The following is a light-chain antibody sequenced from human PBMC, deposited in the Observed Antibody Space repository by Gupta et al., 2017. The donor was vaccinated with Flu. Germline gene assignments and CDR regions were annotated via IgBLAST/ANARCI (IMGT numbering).Light chain of an antibody. CDR1: QGISSY. CDR2: AAS. J-gene: IGKJ1*01. V-gene: IGKV1-16*01. Sequence: LQMTQSPSSLSASVGDRVTITCRASQGISSYLAWYQQKPGKAPKLLIYAASTLQSGVPSRFSGSGSGTDFTLTISSLQSEDFATYYCQQYNSYPRTFGQGTKVEIK. CDR3: QQYNSYPRT.